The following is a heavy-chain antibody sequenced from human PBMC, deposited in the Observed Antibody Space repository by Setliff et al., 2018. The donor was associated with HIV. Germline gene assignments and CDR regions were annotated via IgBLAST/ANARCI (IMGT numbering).Heavy chain of an antibody. CDR3: AKDHGSSWYYFDY. D-gene: IGHD6-13*01. CDR1: GFTFSSYS. CDR2: ISSSSSYI. J-gene: IGHJ4*02. V-gene: IGHV3-21*01. Sequence: GGSLRLSCAASGFTFSSYSMNWVRQAPGKGLEWVSSISSSSSYIYYADSVKGRFTISRDSAKNSLYLQMNSLRAEDTAVYYCAKDHGSSWYYFDYWGQGTLVTVSS.